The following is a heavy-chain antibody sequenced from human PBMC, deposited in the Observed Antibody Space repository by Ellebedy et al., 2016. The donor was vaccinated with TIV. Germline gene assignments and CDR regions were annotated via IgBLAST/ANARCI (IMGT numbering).Heavy chain of an antibody. CDR2: INGDGSSA. Sequence: PGGSLRLSCAASRFTFKSYWMDWVRQAPGKGLVWVSRINGDGSSARYADSVKGRFTVSRDNARDTLYLQMNSLGAEDTAVYYCARAGRYDYDTCGFLALDYWGQGTLVTVSS. CDR1: RFTFKSYW. V-gene: IGHV3-74*01. CDR3: ARAGRYDYDTCGFLALDY. J-gene: IGHJ4*02. D-gene: IGHD3-22*01.